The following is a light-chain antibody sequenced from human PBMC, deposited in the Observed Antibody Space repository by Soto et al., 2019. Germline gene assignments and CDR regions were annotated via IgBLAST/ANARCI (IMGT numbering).Light chain of an antibody. J-gene: IGLJ3*02. V-gene: IGLV6-57*04. CDR3: QSFHSTGGV. CDR1: SGSIASNY. CDR2: EDN. Sequence: NFMLIQPHSVSESPGKTVTISCTRSSGSIASNYVQWFQQRPGSAPTTVIYEDNKRPSGVPDRFSGSIDSSSNSASLTISGLKTEDEADYYCQSFHSTGGVFGGGTKLTVL.